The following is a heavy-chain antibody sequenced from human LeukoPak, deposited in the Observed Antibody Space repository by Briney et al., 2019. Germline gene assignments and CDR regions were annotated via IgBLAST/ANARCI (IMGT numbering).Heavy chain of an antibody. Sequence: PSQTLSLTCTVSGGSISSGDYSWSWIRQPPGQGLEWIGYIYYSGSTYYNPSLKSRVTISVDTSQKQLSLKLNSVTAADTAVYYCARAKGLRGYTYGPHTYFDYWGQGTLVTVSS. CDR1: GGSISSGDYS. CDR2: IYYSGST. CDR3: ARAKGLRGYTYGPHTYFDY. D-gene: IGHD5-18*01. J-gene: IGHJ4*01. V-gene: IGHV4-30-4*01.